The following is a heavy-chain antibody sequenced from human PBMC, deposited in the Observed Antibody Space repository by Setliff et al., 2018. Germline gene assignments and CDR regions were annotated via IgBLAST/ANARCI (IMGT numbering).Heavy chain of an antibody. Sequence: PSETLSLTCTVSGGSISSYYWSWIRQPPGKRLEWIGEIIPGGSTNYNPSLKSRITMSVDASKNQFSLKLTSVTAADTAVYYCARTGSARWYVPDYWGQGTLVTVSS. CDR3: ARTGSARWYVPDY. V-gene: IGHV4-4*09. CDR1: GGSISSYY. D-gene: IGHD2-2*01. CDR2: IIPGGST. J-gene: IGHJ4*02.